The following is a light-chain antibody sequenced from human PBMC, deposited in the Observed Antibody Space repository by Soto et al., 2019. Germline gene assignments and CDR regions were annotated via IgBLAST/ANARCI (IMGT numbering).Light chain of an antibody. CDR2: DVD. CDR3: CSYAGSYPFV. CDR1: SSDVGGYNY. V-gene: IGLV2-11*01. Sequence: QSVLTQPRSVSGSPGQSVTISCTGTSSDVGGYNYVSWYQHHPGKAPKLMIYDVDKRPSGVPGRFSGSKSGNTASLTISGLQGEDEADYYCCSYAGSYPFVFGTGTKVTV. J-gene: IGLJ1*01.